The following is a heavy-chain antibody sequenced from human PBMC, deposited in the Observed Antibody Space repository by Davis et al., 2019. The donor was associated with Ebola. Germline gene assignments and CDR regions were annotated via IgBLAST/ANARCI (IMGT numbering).Heavy chain of an antibody. V-gene: IGHV4-59*08. CDR3: ARTRWPVKWFDP. CDR1: GDSINDYY. CDR2: ISYGGST. J-gene: IGHJ5*02. D-gene: IGHD5-24*01. Sequence: MPSETLSLTCTVSGDSINDYYWTWIRQHPGKGLEWIGYISYGGSTYYNPSLKSRVTISVDTSKNQFSLKLSSVTAADTAVYYCARTRWPVKWFDPWGQGTLVTVSS.